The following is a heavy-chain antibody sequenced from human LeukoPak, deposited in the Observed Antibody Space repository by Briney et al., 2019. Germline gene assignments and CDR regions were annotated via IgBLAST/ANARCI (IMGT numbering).Heavy chain of an antibody. CDR3: ARGGYSGYVGSYFDY. J-gene: IGHJ4*02. CDR2: VFHTGST. CDR1: GGSIDTYY. D-gene: IGHD5-12*01. V-gene: IGHV4-59*12. Sequence: PSETLSLTCTVSGGSIDTYYWNWIRQPPGKGLEWIGYVFHTGSTNYNPSLKSRVTISVDTSKNQFSLKLSSVTAADAAVYYCARGGYSGYVGSYFDYWGQGTLVTVSS.